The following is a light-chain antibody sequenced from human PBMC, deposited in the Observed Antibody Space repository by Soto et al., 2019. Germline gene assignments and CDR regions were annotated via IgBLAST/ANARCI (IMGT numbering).Light chain of an antibody. CDR3: SSYAGTHIV. CDR2: DAS. Sequence: PSAPGRPGRTVSIWGSGNITDVGGYNYVSWYQQHPGKAPKLMIYDASKRPSGVPDRFSGSKSGNTASLTVSGLQAEDEADYYCSSYAGTHIVFGTGTKVTVL. CDR1: ITDVGGYNY. J-gene: IGLJ1*01. V-gene: IGLV2-8*01.